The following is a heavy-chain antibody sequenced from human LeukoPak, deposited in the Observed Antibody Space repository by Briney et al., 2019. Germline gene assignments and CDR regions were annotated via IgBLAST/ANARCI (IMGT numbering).Heavy chain of an antibody. CDR3: ATSVRYSDWSFFRLAY. J-gene: IGHJ4*02. V-gene: IGHV1-24*01. CDR2: FHPEDGET. CDR1: GYTPTELS. D-gene: IGHD3-9*01. Sequence: ASVKVSYKVSGYTPTELSMHWVRQAPGKGLEWMGGFHPEDGETIYAQKFQGRVTMTEDTSTDTAYMELRSLRSDDTAVYYCATSVRYSDWSFFRLAYWGQGTQVTVSS.